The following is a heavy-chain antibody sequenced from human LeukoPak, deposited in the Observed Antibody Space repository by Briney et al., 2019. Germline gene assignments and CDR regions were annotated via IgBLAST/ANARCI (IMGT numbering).Heavy chain of an antibody. CDR1: GYTFTSYD. J-gene: IGHJ3*02. CDR2: MNPNSGNT. V-gene: IGHV1-8*01. CDR3: ARAGPYCSGGSCYSNDAFDI. D-gene: IGHD2-15*01. Sequence: GASVKVSCKASGYTFTSYDINWVRQATGQGLEWVGWMNPNSGNTGYAQKFQGRVTMTRNTSISTAYMELSSLGSEDTAVYYCARAGPYCSGGSCYSNDAFDIWGQGTMVTVSS.